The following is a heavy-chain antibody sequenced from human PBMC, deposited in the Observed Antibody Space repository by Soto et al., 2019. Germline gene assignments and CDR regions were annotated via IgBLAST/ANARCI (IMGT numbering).Heavy chain of an antibody. CDR2: IIPIFGTA. Sequence: QVQLVQSGAEVKKPGSSVKVSCKASGGTFSSYAISWVRQAPGQGLEWMGGIIPIFGTANYAQKFEGRVTITADESTSKAYMELSSLRSEDTAVYYCARDGSGSYWPPYYFDYWGQGTLVTVSS. CDR1: GGTFSSYA. V-gene: IGHV1-69*12. D-gene: IGHD3-10*01. CDR3: ARDGSGSYWPPYYFDY. J-gene: IGHJ4*02.